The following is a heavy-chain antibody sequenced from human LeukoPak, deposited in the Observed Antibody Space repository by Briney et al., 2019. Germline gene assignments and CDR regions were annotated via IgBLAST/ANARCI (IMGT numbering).Heavy chain of an antibody. D-gene: IGHD2-2*01. CDR3: ARAPLNCSSTTCRGYWFDP. CDR1: GYTFTSYD. J-gene: IGHJ5*02. CDR2: MNPNSANT. V-gene: IGHV1-8*02. Sequence: ASVKVSCKASGYTFTSYDINWVRQAPGQGLEWMGWMNPNSANTGYAQNFQGRVTMTRSTSITTAYMELSSLRSEDTDVYYCARAPLNCSSTTCRGYWFDPWGQGTLVTVSS.